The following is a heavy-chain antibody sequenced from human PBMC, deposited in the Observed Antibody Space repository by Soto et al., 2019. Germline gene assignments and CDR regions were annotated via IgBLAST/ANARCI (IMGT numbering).Heavy chain of an antibody. V-gene: IGHV1-69*06. CDR2: IIHIFGTA. CDR3: PREVPMVRRGPPNVDT. Sequence: AAVKGSWKASVCTFSSYAISWLRQAPGQGLDWIGGIIHIFGTANYAQKFQGRVTITADKSTSTAYMELRSPRSEDTAVYYSPREVPMVRRGPPNVDTWGQGNLVTVSS. J-gene: IGHJ5*02. D-gene: IGHD3-10*01. CDR1: VCTFSSYA.